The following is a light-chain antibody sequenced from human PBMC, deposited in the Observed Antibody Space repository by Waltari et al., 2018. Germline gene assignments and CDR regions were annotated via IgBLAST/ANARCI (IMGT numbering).Light chain of an antibody. CDR2: DVS. V-gene: IGLV2-14*01. CDR3: SSYTNRNTLI. Sequence: QSDLTQPASVSGSPGQSITISCTGTSSDVGGYNHVSWYQQDPGKVPKLIIYDVSERPSGVSDRFSGSKSGNTASLTISGVQAEDETDYYCSSYTNRNTLIFGGGTKLTVL. CDR1: SSDVGGYNH. J-gene: IGLJ2*01.